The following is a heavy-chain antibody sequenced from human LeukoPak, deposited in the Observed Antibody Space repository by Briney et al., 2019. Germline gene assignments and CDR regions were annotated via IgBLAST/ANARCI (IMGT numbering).Heavy chain of an antibody. CDR1: GFTFSSFS. J-gene: IGHJ4*02. D-gene: IGHD3-3*01. CDR3: ARDHLYYDFWSHYPHFDY. Sequence: GGSLRLSCAASGFTFSSFSFNWVRQPPGKGLEWVSSISSSGGFISYADSVKGRFTISRDDANNSLFLQMNSLRAEDTAVYYCARDHLYYDFWSHYPHFDYWGQGTLVTVSS. V-gene: IGHV3-21*01. CDR2: ISSSGGFI.